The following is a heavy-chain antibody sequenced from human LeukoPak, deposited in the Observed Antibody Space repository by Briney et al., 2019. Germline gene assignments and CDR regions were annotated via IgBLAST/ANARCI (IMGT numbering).Heavy chain of an antibody. CDR3: AREARYDFWSGYYTQFSDY. D-gene: IGHD3-3*01. Sequence: GASVKVSCKASGGTFSSYAISWVRQAPGQGLEWMGGIIPIFGTANYAQKFQGRVTITADESTSTAYMELSSLRSEDTAVYYCAREARYDFWSGYYTQFSDYWGQGTLVTVSS. CDR2: IIPIFGTA. J-gene: IGHJ4*02. V-gene: IGHV1-69*01. CDR1: GGTFSSYA.